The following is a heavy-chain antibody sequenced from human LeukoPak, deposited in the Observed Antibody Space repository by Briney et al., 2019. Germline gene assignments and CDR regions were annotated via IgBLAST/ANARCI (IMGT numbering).Heavy chain of an antibody. CDR3: ANGPATEGGFDP. V-gene: IGHV3-23*01. D-gene: IGHD1-26*01. J-gene: IGHJ5*02. CDR2: ISGSGGST. Sequence: PGGSLRLSPAASGFIFINYAMSWVRPAPREGLEWVSAISGSGGSTYYADSMRGRFNISRDNSKNALYVQMNSLRAEDTALYYCANGPATEGGFDPWGQGTLVTVSS. CDR1: GFIFINYA.